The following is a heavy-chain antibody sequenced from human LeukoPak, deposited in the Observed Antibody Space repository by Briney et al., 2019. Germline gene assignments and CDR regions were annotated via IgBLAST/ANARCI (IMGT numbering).Heavy chain of an antibody. V-gene: IGHV1-69*02. CDR3: SRQAVAGFDH. CDR2: IIPILGIA. Sequence: ASVKVSCKVSGGTLSTFSISWVRQPPEQGLEWMGRIIPILGIANYAQKFQGRVTITADKSTSTAYMELSSLRSEDTAVYYCSRQAVAGFDHWGQGTLVTVSS. D-gene: IGHD6-19*01. J-gene: IGHJ4*02. CDR1: GGTLSTFS.